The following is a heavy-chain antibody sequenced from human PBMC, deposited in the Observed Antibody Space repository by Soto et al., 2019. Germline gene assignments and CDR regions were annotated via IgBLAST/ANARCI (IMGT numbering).Heavy chain of an antibody. V-gene: IGHV1-18*01. CDR3: ARVRYNWNPYDY. CDR2: ISAYNGNT. Sequence: ASVKVSCKASGYTCTSYGISWVRQAPGQGLEWMGWISAYNGNTNYAQKLQGRVTMTTDTSTSTAYMELRSLRSDDTAVYYCARVRYNWNPYDYWGQGTLVTVSS. CDR1: GYTCTSYG. D-gene: IGHD1-20*01. J-gene: IGHJ4*02.